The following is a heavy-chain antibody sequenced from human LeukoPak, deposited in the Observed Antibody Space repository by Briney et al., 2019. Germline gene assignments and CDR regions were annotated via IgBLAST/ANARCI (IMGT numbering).Heavy chain of an antibody. V-gene: IGHV4-30-2*01. D-gene: IGHD2-2*01. CDR2: IYHSGST. CDR3: ARSTSGIHDY. J-gene: IGHJ4*02. CDR1: GSMYNYY. Sequence: SETLSLTCTVSGSMYNYYWSWIRQPPGKGLEWIGYIYHSGSTYYNPSLKSRVTISVDRSKNQFSLKLSSVTAADTAVYYCARSTSGIHDYWGQGTLVTVSS.